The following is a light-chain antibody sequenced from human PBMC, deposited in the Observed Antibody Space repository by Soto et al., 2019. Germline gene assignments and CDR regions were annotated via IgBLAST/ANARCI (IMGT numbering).Light chain of an antibody. CDR1: QTIYSN. J-gene: IGKJ5*01. Sequence: IVMTQSPATLSVSPGERSTLSCMAFQTIYSNVAWYQQRPGQAPRLLIYSASTRATGIPPRFSGSGSGTDFTLTISSLEPEDSEVYYCQQRHMWPITFGQGTRLEIK. V-gene: IGKV3D-15*01. CDR2: SAS. CDR3: QQRHMWPIT.